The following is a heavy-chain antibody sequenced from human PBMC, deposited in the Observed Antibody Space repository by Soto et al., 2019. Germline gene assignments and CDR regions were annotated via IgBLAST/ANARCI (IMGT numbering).Heavy chain of an antibody. D-gene: IGHD5-18*01. CDR1: GGSISSSSYY. CDR3: ARLLKVQLWSFNWFDP. J-gene: IGHJ5*02. CDR2: IYYSGST. V-gene: IGHV4-39*01. Sequence: SETLSLTCTVSGGSISSSSYYWGWIRQPPGKGLEWIGSIYYSGSTYYNPSLKSRVTISVDTSKNQFSLKLSSVTAADTAVYYCARLLKVQLWSFNWFDPWGQGTLVTVSS.